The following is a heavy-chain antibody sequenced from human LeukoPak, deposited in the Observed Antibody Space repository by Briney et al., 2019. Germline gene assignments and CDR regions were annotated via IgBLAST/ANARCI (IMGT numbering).Heavy chain of an antibody. D-gene: IGHD2-2*01. CDR2: INPNSGGT. J-gene: IGHJ3*02. CDR3: ARDNGYCSSTSCEGAFDI. CDR1: GYTFTGYY. V-gene: IGHV1-2*02. Sequence: ASVKVSCKASGYTFTGYYMHWVRQAPGQGLEWMGWINPNSGGTNYAQKFQGGVTMTRDTSISTAYMELSRLRSDDTAVYYCARDNGYCSSTSCEGAFDIWGQGTMVTVSS.